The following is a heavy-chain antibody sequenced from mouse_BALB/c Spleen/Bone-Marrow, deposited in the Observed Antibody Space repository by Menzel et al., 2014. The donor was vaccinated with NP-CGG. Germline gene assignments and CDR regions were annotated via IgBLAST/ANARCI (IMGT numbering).Heavy chain of an antibody. Sequence: LVKTGASVKISCKASGYSFTGYYMHWVKQSHGKSLEWIGYISCYNGATSYNQNFKGKATFTVDTSSSTAYMQFYSLTSEDSAVYYCVRRGSPIVYYAMDYWGQGTSVTVSS. CDR2: ISCYNGAT. J-gene: IGHJ4*01. V-gene: IGHV1S34*01. CDR3: VRRGSPIVYYAMDY. CDR1: GYSFTGYY.